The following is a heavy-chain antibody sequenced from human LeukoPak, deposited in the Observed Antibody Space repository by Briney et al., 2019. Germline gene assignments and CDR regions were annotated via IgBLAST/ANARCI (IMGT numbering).Heavy chain of an antibody. CDR2: ISGSGGRT. CDR1: GFTFSSYA. V-gene: IGHV3-23*01. J-gene: IGHJ4*02. Sequence: GGSLRLSCAASGFTFSSYAMSWVRQTPGKGLEWVSSISGSGGRTYYADSVEGRFTISRDNSGNTLYLQISSLRAEDTAVYYCAKAFGIVVVPAAMTFDYWGQGTLVTVSS. CDR3: AKAFGIVVVPAAMTFDY. D-gene: IGHD2-2*01.